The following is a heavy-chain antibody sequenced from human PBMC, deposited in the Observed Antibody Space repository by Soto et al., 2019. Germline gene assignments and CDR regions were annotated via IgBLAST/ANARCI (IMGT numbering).Heavy chain of an antibody. CDR3: ARERVVAALTSGLDY. Sequence: SLRLSCAASGFTFSSYGMHWVRQAPGKGLEWVAVIWYDGSNKYYADSVKGRFTISRDNSKNTLYLQMNSLRAEDTAVYYCARERVVAALTSGLDYWGQGTLVTVSS. D-gene: IGHD2-15*01. CDR2: IWYDGSNK. CDR1: GFTFSSYG. J-gene: IGHJ4*02. V-gene: IGHV3-33*01.